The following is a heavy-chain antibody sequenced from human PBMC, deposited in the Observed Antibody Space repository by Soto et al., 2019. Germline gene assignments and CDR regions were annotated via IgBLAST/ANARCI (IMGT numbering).Heavy chain of an antibody. D-gene: IGHD2-2*01. V-gene: IGHV1-3*01. CDR1: RYTFTSYA. Sequence: SLKVSCKPSRYTFTSYAIHWVRQAPGQRLQWIGCINARNGNTKYSQKFQGRVTITRDTSANTAYMELSSLRSADTAVYYCARDCYDHGAHKAWYYYCMDVWSQATALTVSS. CDR3: ARDCYDHGAHKAWYYYCMDV. J-gene: IGHJ6*02. CDR2: INARNGNT.